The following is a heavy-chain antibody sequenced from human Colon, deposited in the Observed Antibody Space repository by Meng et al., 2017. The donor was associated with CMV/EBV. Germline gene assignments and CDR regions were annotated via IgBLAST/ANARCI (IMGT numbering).Heavy chain of an antibody. CDR1: GYTFTGYW. J-gene: IGHJ4*02. Sequence: QVQLVPSGVDVKMSGISVNLSCKASGYTFTGYWMHWVRQAPGQGLEWMGRIKPSTGDTNYAQNFQGRVTVTRDTSISTVYMEVNSLTSDDTAVYYCTREGFDYWGQGALVTVSS. V-gene: IGHV1-2*06. CDR2: IKPSTGDT. CDR3: TREGFDY.